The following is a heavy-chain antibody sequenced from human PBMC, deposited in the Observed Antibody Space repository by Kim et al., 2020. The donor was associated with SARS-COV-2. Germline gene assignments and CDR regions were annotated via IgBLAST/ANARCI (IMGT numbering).Heavy chain of an antibody. V-gene: IGHV3-9*01. CDR1: GFTFDDYA. CDR3: AKDIRTVTTDAFDI. Sequence: GGSLRLSCAASGFTFDDYAMHWVRQAPGKGLEWVSGISWNSGSIGYADPVKGRFTISRDNAKNSLYLQMNSLRAEDTALYYCAKDIRTVTTDAFDIWGQGTMVTVSS. CDR2: ISWNSGSI. D-gene: IGHD4-17*01. J-gene: IGHJ3*02.